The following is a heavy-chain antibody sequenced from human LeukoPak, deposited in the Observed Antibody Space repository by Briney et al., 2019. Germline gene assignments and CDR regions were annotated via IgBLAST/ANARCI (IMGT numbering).Heavy chain of an antibody. CDR3: ARGYYYDSSGYCDY. V-gene: IGHV1-18*01. J-gene: IGHJ4*02. D-gene: IGHD3-22*01. Sequence: ASVTVSCTASGYTFTSYGISWVRQAPGQGLEWMGWISAYNGNTNYAQKLQGRVTMTTDTSTSTAYMELRSLRSDDTAVYYCARGYYYDSSGYCDYWGQGTLVTVSS. CDR2: ISAYNGNT. CDR1: GYTFTSYG.